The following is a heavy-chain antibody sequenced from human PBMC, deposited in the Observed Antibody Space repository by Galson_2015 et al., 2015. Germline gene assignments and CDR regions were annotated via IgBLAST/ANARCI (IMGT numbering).Heavy chain of an antibody. D-gene: IGHD5-24*01. V-gene: IGHV3-30*02. CDR1: RFTFSSYG. CDR3: ARDGGTVELANRGAFDM. Sequence: SLRLSCAASRFTFSSYGMNWVRQAPGKGLEWVAFIHYDGSNKDYADSVKGRFTISRDNSKSTLYLQLNSLRAEDTAVYYCARDGGTVELANRGAFDMWGQGTMVTVSS. CDR2: IHYDGSNK. J-gene: IGHJ3*02.